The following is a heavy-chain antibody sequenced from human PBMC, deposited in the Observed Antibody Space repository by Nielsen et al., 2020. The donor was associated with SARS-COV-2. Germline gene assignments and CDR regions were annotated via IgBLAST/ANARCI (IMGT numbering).Heavy chain of an antibody. CDR2: IFYSGNP. Sequence: WKTLSSTVEALGGPITTYSWPGTRKSPGRGREWIGYIFYSGNPNNKPSLKSRVTISVDTSKNQCSLKLSSVTAADTAVYYCARDDDNWGSLAYWGPGTLVTVSS. CDR3: ARDDDNWGSLAY. J-gene: IGHJ4*02. V-gene: IGHV4-59*13. CDR1: GGPITTYS. D-gene: IGHD7-27*01.